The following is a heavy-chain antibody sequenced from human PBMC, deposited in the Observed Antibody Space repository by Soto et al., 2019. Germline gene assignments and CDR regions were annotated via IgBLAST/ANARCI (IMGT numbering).Heavy chain of an antibody. D-gene: IGHD4-4*01. J-gene: IGHJ4*02. CDR2: ISSSGATI. CDR3: ARDVLGASNYIH. CDR1: GFTFSSYE. V-gene: IGHV3-48*03. Sequence: EVQLVESGGGLGQPGGSLRLSCAASGFTFSSYEMNWVRQAPGKGLEWVSYISSSGATIYYADSVKGRFTVSRDNAKNSLYLQMDSLRAEDTAVYYCARDVLGASNYIHWGQGTLVTVSS.